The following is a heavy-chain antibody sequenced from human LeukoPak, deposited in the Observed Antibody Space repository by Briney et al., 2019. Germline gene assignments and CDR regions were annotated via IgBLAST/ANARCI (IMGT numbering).Heavy chain of an antibody. V-gene: IGHV1-8*03. CDR2: MSPNSGNT. CDR3: ARVFTYGSRLVVWDY. D-gene: IGHD3-10*01. Sequence: ASVKVSCKASGYTFTSYDINWVRQATGQGLEWMGWMSPNSGNTGYAQKFQGRVTITRNTSISTAYMELSSLRSEDTAVYYCARVFTYGSRLVVWDYWGQGTLVTVSS. CDR1: GYTFTSYD. J-gene: IGHJ4*02.